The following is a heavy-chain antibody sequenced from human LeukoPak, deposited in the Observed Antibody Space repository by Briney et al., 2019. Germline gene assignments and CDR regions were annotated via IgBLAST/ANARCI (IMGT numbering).Heavy chain of an antibody. V-gene: IGHV3-7*01. CDR1: GFTFSNCW. D-gene: IGHD6-19*01. CDR3: ARYRLVWLPAPVFDY. CDR2: IKQDGSEE. Sequence: PGGSLRLSCAASGFTFSNCWMTWVRQAPGKGLEWVANIKQDGSEEYYVDSVKGRFTISRDNAKNSLFLQMNSLRAEDTAVYYCARYRLVWLPAPVFDYWGPGTLVTVSS. J-gene: IGHJ4*02.